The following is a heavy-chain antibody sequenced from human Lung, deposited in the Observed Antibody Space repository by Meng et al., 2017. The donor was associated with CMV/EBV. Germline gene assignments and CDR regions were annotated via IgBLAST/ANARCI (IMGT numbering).Heavy chain of an antibody. J-gene: IGHJ4*02. D-gene: IGHD5-24*01. CDR3: AIPDGDDYRTFDS. CDR2: INHGGDT. V-gene: IGHV4-34*01. CDR1: GGPFNTYY. Sequence: SETLSLTCSVSGGPFNTYYWSWIRQPPGKGLEWIGDINHGGDTNYNPSPKSRVTTLVDTSTNQFSLRVGSVTAANTAVYYGAIPDGDDYRTFDSWGQGTLVTVSS.